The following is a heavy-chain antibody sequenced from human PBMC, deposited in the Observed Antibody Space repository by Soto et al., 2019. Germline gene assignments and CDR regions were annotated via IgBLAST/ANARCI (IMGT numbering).Heavy chain of an antibody. CDR2: LKQDGSEK. CDR3: ARFYGSGSSNWFDP. CDR1: GFTFSSYW. V-gene: IGHV3-7*01. D-gene: IGHD3-10*01. Sequence: EVQLVESGGGLVQPGGSLRLSCAASGFTFSSYWMSWVRQAPGKGLEWVANLKQDGSEKYYVDSVKGRFTISRDNAKNSLYLQMNSLRAEDTAVYYCARFYGSGSSNWFDPWGQGTLVTVSS. J-gene: IGHJ5*02.